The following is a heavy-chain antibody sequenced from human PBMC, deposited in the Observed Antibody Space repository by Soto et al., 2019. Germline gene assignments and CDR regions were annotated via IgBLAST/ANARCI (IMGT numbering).Heavy chain of an antibody. J-gene: IGHJ5*02. CDR3: AKDDTAMVTNH. CDR2: ISYDGSNK. D-gene: IGHD5-18*01. V-gene: IGHV3-30*18. Sequence: PGGSLRLSCAASGFTFSSYGMHWVRQAPGKGLEWVAVISYDGSNKYYADPVKGRFTISRDNSKNTLYLQMNSLRAEDTAVYYCAKDDTAMVTNHWGQGTLVTVSS. CDR1: GFTFSSYG.